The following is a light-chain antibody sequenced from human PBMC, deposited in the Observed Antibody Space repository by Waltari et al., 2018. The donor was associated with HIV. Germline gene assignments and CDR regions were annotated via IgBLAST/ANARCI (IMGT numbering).Light chain of an antibody. J-gene: IGLJ1*01. CDR1: SSNIATHS. V-gene: IGLV1-51*01. CDR3: GTWDTSLSAWI. Sequence: QSVLTQPPSVSATPGQKVTIPCSGSSSNIATHSVSWYQHFPGTVPKVLIYDNHKRSSGIPDRFSGSKSGTSATLDISGLQTGDEAHYYCGTWDTSLSAWIFGTGTKLTVL. CDR2: DNH.